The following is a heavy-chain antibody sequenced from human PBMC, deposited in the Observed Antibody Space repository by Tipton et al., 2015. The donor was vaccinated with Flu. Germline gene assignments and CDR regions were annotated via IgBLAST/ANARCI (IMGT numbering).Heavy chain of an antibody. CDR2: IYYSGST. J-gene: IGHJ4*02. Sequence: TLSLTCTVSGGSISSYYWSWIRQPPGKGLEWIGYIYYSGSTNYNPSLKSRVTISVDTSKNQFSLKLSSVTAADTAVYYCARDLDDFWSGYRLDYWGQGTLVTVSS. D-gene: IGHD3-3*01. V-gene: IGHV4-59*12. CDR1: GGSISSYY. CDR3: ARDLDDFWSGYRLDY.